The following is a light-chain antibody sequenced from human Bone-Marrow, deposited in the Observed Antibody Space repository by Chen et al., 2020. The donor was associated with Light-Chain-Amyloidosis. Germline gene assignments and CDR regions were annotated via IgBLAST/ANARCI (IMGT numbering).Light chain of an antibody. Sequence: SYELTQPPSVSVSPGQPARLTCSGDDLPTKYAYWYQQKPGQAPVLVIHRDTERPSGISERFSGSSSGTTATLTISGDQAEDEADYHCQSADSSGTYEVIFGGGTKLTVL. CDR3: QSADSSGTYEVI. V-gene: IGLV3-25*03. CDR2: RDT. CDR1: DLPTKY. J-gene: IGLJ2*01.